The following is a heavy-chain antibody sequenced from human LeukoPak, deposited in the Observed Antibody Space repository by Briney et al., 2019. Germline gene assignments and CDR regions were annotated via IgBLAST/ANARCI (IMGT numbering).Heavy chain of an antibody. Sequence: ASVKVSCKASGYTFTGYYMHWVRQAPGQGLEWMGWINPNSGGTNYAQKFQGRVTMTRDTSISTAYMALSRLRSDDTAVYYCARDSTYYDSSGYESWGQGTLVTVSS. CDR2: INPNSGGT. CDR1: GYTFTGYY. CDR3: ARDSTYYDSSGYES. J-gene: IGHJ5*02. D-gene: IGHD3-22*01. V-gene: IGHV1-2*02.